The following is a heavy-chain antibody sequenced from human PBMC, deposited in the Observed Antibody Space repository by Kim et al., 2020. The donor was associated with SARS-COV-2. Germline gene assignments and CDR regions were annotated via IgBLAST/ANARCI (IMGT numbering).Heavy chain of an antibody. J-gene: IGHJ4*02. V-gene: IGHV4-59*01. CDR1: GGSISSYY. D-gene: IGHD1-1*01. CDR2: IYYSGGT. CDR3: ARSRGYKPDDLDFDY. Sequence: SETLSLTCTVSGGSISSYYWSWIRQPPGKGLEWIGYIYYSGGTNYNPSRKSRVTISVDTSKNQFSLKLSSVTAADTAVYYCARSRGYKPDDLDFDYWGQGTLLTVPS.